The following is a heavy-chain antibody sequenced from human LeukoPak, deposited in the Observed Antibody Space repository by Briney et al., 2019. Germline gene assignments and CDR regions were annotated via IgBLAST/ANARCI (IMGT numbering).Heavy chain of an antibody. D-gene: IGHD2-2*01. J-gene: IGHJ4*02. CDR2: IYHSGST. Sequence: SETLSLTCAVSGYSISSGYYWGWIRQPPGKGLEWIGSIYHSGSTYYNPSLKSRVTISVDTSKNQFSLKLGSVTAADTAVYYCARERGYCSSTSCYREGLDYWGQGTLVTVSS. V-gene: IGHV4-38-2*02. CDR1: GYSISSGYY. CDR3: ARERGYCSSTSCYREGLDY.